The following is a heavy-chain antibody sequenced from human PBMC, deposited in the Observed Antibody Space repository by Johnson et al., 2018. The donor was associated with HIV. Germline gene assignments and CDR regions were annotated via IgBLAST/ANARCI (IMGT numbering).Heavy chain of an antibody. CDR2: ISSNGGRT. Sequence: VQLVESGGGLAQPGGSRRLSCAASGFSFSSYVMNWVRQAPGKGLEYVASISSNGGRTYYANSVKGRFTISRDNAKNMLYLQMNSLRAGDTAVYYCAKIWGDIAATGDAFDIWGQGTMVTVSS. D-gene: IGHD5-12*01. CDR3: AKIWGDIAATGDAFDI. CDR1: GFSFSSYV. J-gene: IGHJ3*02. V-gene: IGHV3-64*01.